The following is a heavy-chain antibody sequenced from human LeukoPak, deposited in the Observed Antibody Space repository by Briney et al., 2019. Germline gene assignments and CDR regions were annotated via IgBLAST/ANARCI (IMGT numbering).Heavy chain of an antibody. D-gene: IGHD3-10*01. J-gene: IGHJ4*02. CDR2: IYYSGST. V-gene: IGHV4-59*01. Sequence: SETLSLTCTVSGGSISSYYWSWIRQPPGKGLEWIGYIYYSGSTNYSPSLKSRVTISVDTSKNQFSLKLSSVTAADTAVYYCARGGSGSYYNSRAFDYWGQGTLVTVSS. CDR1: GGSISSYY. CDR3: ARGGSGSYYNSRAFDY.